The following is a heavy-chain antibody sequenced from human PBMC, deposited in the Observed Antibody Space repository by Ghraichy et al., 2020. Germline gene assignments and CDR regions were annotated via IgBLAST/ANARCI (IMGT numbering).Heavy chain of an antibody. J-gene: IGHJ4*02. V-gene: IGHV3-23*01. CDR1: GFTFNNYA. CDR3: VKGTPGIRGQIDS. D-gene: IGHD3-10*01. CDR2: VSAGGGST. Sequence: GESLNISCSASGFTFNNYAITWVRQAPGKGLEWVSAVSAGGGSTYYADSVKGRFTISRDNPSNTVFLQMNSLRVEDTALYYCVKGTPGIRGQIDSWGQGTQVTVSS.